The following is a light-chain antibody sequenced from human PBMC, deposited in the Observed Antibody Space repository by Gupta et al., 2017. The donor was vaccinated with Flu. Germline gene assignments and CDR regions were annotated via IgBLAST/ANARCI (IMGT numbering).Light chain of an antibody. CDR2: AAS. CDR3: QQSYIIPPVT. V-gene: IGKV1-39*01. J-gene: IGKJ5*01. CDR1: QDISTY. Sequence: DIRMTQSPSSLSASIGDRVTITCRASQDISTYLNWYQQKPGKAPNLLIYAASSLDSGVPSRFSGSGSGTDFTLTISSLQSEDSATYYCQQSYIIPPVTFGQGTRVEIK.